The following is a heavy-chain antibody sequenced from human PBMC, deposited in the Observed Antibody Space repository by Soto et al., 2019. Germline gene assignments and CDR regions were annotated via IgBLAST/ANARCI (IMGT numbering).Heavy chain of an antibody. CDR1: GYTFTGFY. CDR2: INPNSGGT. CDR3: AIDRGMVRRMDV. D-gene: IGHD3-10*01. V-gene: IGHV1-2*02. J-gene: IGHJ6*02. Sequence: QVQLVQSGAEVKKPGASVKVSCKASGYTFTGFYIHWVRQAPGQGLERMGWINPNSGGTNYAQTFQGRVTMTRDTSISTAYMDLSRLRSDDTAVYYCAIDRGMVRRMDVWGQGTAVTVSS.